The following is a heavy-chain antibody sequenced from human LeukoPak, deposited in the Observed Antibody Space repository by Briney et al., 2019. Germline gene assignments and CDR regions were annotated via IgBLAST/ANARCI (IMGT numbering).Heavy chain of an antibody. Sequence: SETLSLTCTVSGVSISSSNSYWGWIRQPPGKGLEWIGSIYYTGNTYYNASLRSRVTISIDTSKNQISLRLTSVTATDTAVYYCARQTGSGLFILPGGQGTLVTVSS. CDR3: ARQTGSGLFILP. D-gene: IGHD3/OR15-3a*01. CDR1: GVSISSSNSY. J-gene: IGHJ4*02. V-gene: IGHV4-39*01. CDR2: IYYTGNT.